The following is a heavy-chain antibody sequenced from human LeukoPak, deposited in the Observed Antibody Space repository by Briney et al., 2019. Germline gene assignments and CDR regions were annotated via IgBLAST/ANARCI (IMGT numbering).Heavy chain of an antibody. CDR1: GFTFSSYW. CDR3: AKGATPYYYDSSGYSAETFFDY. J-gene: IGHJ4*02. D-gene: IGHD3-22*01. CDR2: ISGSGGST. V-gene: IGHV3-23*01. Sequence: GGSLRLSCAASGFTFSSYWMSWVRQAPGKGLEWVSAISGSGGSTYYADSVKGRFTISRDNSKNTLYLQMNSLRAEDTAVYYCAKGATPYYYDSSGYSAETFFDYWGQGTLVTVSS.